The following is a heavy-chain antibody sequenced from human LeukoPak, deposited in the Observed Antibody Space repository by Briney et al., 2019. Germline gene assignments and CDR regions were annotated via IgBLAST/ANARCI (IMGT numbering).Heavy chain of an antibody. CDR2: IKSKADGGTT. J-gene: IGHJ4*02. CDR1: GFTFTHAW. Sequence: PGGSLRLPCAAYGFTFTHAWMSWVRQAPGQGLEWVGRIKSKADGGTTDYAARVKDRFTISRDDSKNTLYLQMNSLKTEDTAVYYCTTESHASGGFYCVGCGQGTLVSVCS. D-gene: IGHD3-22*01. CDR3: TTESHASGGFYCVG. V-gene: IGHV3-15*01.